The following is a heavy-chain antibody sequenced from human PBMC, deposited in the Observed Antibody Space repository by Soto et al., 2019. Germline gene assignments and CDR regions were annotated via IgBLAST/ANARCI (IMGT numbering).Heavy chain of an antibody. CDR3: AHRRGDLLTGHYYFDY. Sequence: QITLKESGPTLVKPTQTLTLTCTFSGFSLNTRGVGVGWIRQPPGKALEWLALISWDGEKRYSPSLKSRLTITQETYENQVVLTMTNIDPVDTATYYCAHRRGDLLTGHYYFDYWGQGTLVTVSS. V-gene: IGHV2-5*02. CDR2: ISWDGEK. CDR1: GFSLNTRGVG. J-gene: IGHJ4*02. D-gene: IGHD3-9*01.